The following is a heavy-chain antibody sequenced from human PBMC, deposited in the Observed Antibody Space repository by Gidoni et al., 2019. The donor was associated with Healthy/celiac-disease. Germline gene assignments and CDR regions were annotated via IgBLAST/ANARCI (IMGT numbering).Heavy chain of an antibody. CDR1: GFTFSSYA. V-gene: IGHV3-23*01. D-gene: IGHD6-19*01. CDR3: AKPPWLKGSFDY. Sequence: EVQLLESGGGLVQPGGSLRLYCTASGFTFSSYAMSWVRQAPGKGLEWVSAISGSGGSTYYADSVKGRFTISRGNSKNTLYLQMNSLRAEDTAVYYCAKPPWLKGSFDYWGQGTLVTVSS. J-gene: IGHJ4*02. CDR2: ISGSGGST.